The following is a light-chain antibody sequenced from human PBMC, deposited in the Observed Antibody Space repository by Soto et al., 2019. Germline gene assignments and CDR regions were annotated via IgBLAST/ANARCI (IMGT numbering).Light chain of an antibody. Sequence: DIPMTQSPSTLSASVGDRVTITCRASQSISSWLAWYQQKPGKAPKLLIYDASSLESGVPSRFSGSGSGTEFTLPIRSLQPDDFATYYCQQYRGTFGQGTKVEIK. CDR1: QSISSW. CDR3: QQYRGT. V-gene: IGKV1-5*01. CDR2: DAS. J-gene: IGKJ1*01.